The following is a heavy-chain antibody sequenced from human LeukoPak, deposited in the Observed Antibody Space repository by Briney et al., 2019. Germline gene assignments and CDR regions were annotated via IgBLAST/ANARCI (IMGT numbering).Heavy chain of an antibody. CDR3: ARHGTISSESYFDY. CDR2: FYYSGRT. Sequence: SETLSLTCAVSGGSISSYYWSWIRQPPGKGLEWIGFFYYSGRTNYNPSLKSRVTGFVDTSKNQVSLRLSSVTAADTAVYYCARHGTISSESYFDYWGQGALVTVSS. J-gene: IGHJ4*02. D-gene: IGHD1-14*01. V-gene: IGHV4-59*08. CDR1: GGSISSYY.